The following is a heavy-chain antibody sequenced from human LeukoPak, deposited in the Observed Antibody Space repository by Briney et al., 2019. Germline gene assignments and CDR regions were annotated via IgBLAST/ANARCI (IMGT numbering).Heavy chain of an antibody. Sequence: GGSLRLSCAASGFTFDDYGMSWVRQAPGKGLEWVSGINWNGCSTGYADSVKGRFTISRDNAKNSLYLQMNSLRAEDTALYYCARDRRAVPGRGLDYWGQGTLVTVSS. J-gene: IGHJ4*02. D-gene: IGHD6-19*01. CDR1: GFTFDDYG. V-gene: IGHV3-20*04. CDR2: INWNGCST. CDR3: ARDRRAVPGRGLDY.